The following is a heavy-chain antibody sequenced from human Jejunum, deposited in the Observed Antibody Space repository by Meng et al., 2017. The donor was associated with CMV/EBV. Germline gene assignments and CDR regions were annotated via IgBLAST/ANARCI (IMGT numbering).Heavy chain of an antibody. Sequence: SDYYMSWIRQAPGKGLEWVSYISSSGSTIYYADSVKGRFTISRDNAKNSLYLQMNSLRAEDTAVYYCAREYCSSTSCYGYYGMDVWGQGTTVTVSS. V-gene: IGHV3-11*04. J-gene: IGHJ6*02. CDR2: ISSSGSTI. D-gene: IGHD2-2*01. CDR1: SDYY. CDR3: AREYCSSTSCYGYYGMDV.